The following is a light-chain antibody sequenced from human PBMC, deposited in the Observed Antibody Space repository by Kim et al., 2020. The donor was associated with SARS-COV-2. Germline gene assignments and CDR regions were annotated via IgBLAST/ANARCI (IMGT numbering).Light chain of an antibody. Sequence: WAPGERATLSCRASQSVSSSYLAWYQQKPGQAPRLLIYGASSRATGIPDRFSGSGSGTDFTLTISRLEPEDFAVYYCQQYGSSPYTFGQGTKLEI. CDR3: QQYGSSPYT. CDR2: GAS. V-gene: IGKV3-20*01. J-gene: IGKJ2*01. CDR1: QSVSSSY.